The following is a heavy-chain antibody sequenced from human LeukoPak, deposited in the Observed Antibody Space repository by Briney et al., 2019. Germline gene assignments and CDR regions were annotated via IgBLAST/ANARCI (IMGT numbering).Heavy chain of an antibody. CDR3: ARDLDSYSSTWYPYSSGWYLDY. J-gene: IGHJ4*02. CDR1: GGSISSYY. V-gene: IGHV4-4*07. CDR2: IYTSGST. Sequence: NPSETLSLTCTVSGGSISSYYWSWIRQPAGQGLEWMGRIYTSGSTNYNPSPKSRVTMSVDTSKNQFSLKLSYVTVADTAVYYCARDLDSYSSTWYPYSSGWYLDYWGQGTLVTV. D-gene: IGHD6-13*01.